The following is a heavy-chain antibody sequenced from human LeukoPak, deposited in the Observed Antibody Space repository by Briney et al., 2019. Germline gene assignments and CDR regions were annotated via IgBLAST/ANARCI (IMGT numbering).Heavy chain of an antibody. Sequence: PGGSLRLSCAVSGFTFSSFGMHWVRQAPGKGLEGVAVIWYDASNKYYADSVKGRFTISRDNSKNTLYLRMNSLRDDDTAVYYCVRGVGVSRFNYLDSWGQGTLVIVSS. CDR1: GFTFSSFG. CDR2: IWYDASNK. D-gene: IGHD6-13*01. V-gene: IGHV3-33*01. J-gene: IGHJ4*02. CDR3: VRGVGVSRFNYLDS.